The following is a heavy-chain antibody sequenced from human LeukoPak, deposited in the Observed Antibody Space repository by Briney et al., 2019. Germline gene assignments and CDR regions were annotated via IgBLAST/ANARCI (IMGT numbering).Heavy chain of an antibody. J-gene: IGHJ6*02. CDR2: ISRDRWTI. CDR3: ERHNGMTSGWYAGRIDYYSGIDV. Sequence: GGSLRLSCAASVFTFSRKTMNWVRQAPGRGREGVSYISRDRWTIYYADSVRGRFNISRDNAKNSLYLQMNSLRDEEMAVYYCERHNGMTSGWYAGRIDYYSGIDVWGQGTTVTVYS. CDR1: VFTFSRKT. D-gene: IGHD6-19*01. V-gene: IGHV3-48*02.